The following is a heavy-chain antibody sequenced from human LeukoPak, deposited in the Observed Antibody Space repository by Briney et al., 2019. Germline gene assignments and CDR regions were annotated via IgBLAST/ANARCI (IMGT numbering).Heavy chain of an antibody. CDR3: ARDPYDSSGSDY. Sequence: SETLSLTCTVSDVSISIYYWSWLRQPPGKGLEWIGYIYYSGSTNYNPSLKSRVTISVDTSKNQSSLKLSSVTAADTAVYYCARDPYDSSGSDYWGQGTLVTVSS. CDR1: DVSISIYY. CDR2: IYYSGST. D-gene: IGHD3-22*01. V-gene: IGHV4-59*01. J-gene: IGHJ4*02.